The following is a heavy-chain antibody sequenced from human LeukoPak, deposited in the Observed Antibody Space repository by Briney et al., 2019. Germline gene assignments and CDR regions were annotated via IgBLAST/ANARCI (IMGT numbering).Heavy chain of an antibody. Sequence: LPGGSLRLSCGASGFTFSTYGMLWLRQAPGKGLEGLAFIGHVGTKICYADSVQGRFTISRDNSKNTLYLEVNSLSGEDTALYYCAKDHVTWGNRYFDHWGQGTLGTVSS. CDR3: AKDHVTWGNRYFDH. V-gene: IGHV3-30*02. J-gene: IGHJ4*02. D-gene: IGHD3-16*01. CDR2: IGHVGTKI. CDR1: GFTFSTYG.